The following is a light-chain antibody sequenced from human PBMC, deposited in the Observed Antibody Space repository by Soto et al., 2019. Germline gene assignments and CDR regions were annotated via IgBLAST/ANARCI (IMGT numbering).Light chain of an antibody. Sequence: DIQMTQSPSTLSASVGDGVTITCRASQSISSWLAWYQQKPGKAPKLLIYKAYSLESGVPSRFSGSGYGTEFTLTISSLQPDDFATYYCQQYNSYPWAFGQGTKVEIK. V-gene: IGKV1-5*03. J-gene: IGKJ1*01. CDR1: QSISSW. CDR3: QQYNSYPWA. CDR2: KAY.